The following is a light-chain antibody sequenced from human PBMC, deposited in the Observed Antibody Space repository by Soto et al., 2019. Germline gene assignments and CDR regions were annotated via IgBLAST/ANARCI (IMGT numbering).Light chain of an antibody. CDR1: QSVSTNF. Sequence: EIVLTQSPGTLSLSPGEGATLSCRASQSVSTNFFAWYQQKPGQAPRLLIYGASTRATGIPDRFSGSGSGTDFTLTISILEPEDFAVYYCQQYGRTSWTFGQGTKVEIK. J-gene: IGKJ1*01. V-gene: IGKV3-20*01. CDR2: GAS. CDR3: QQYGRTSWT.